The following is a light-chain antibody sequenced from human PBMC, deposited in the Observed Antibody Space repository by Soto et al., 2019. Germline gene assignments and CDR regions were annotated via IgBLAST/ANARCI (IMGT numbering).Light chain of an antibody. CDR2: GAS. Sequence: EIVLTQSPGTLSLSPGERAALSCRASQSVSSSYLAWYQQKRGQAPRLLIYGASSGATGVPDRVSGSGSGTHFTLTISTLEPEDVAVYYCQHDGDLITFGQGKRLQ. CDR3: QHDGDLIT. V-gene: IGKV3-20*01. CDR1: QSVSSSY. J-gene: IGKJ5*01.